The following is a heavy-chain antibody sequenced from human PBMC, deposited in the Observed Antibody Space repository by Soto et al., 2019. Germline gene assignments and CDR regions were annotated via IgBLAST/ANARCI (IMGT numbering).Heavy chain of an antibody. CDR3: ARDFRYGSGDFYYYYGMDV. CDR1: GGSVSSGSYY. CDR2: IYYSGST. D-gene: IGHD3-10*01. J-gene: IGHJ6*02. Sequence: PSETLSLTCTVSGGSVSSGSYYWSWIRQPPGRGLEWIGYIYYSGSTNYNPSLKSRVTISVDTSKNQFFLKLSSVTAADSSVYYCARDFRYGSGDFYYYYGMDVWGQGTTVTVSS. V-gene: IGHV4-61*01.